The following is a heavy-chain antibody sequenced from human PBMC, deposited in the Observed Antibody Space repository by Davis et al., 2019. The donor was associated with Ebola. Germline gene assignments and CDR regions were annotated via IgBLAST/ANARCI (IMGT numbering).Heavy chain of an antibody. CDR3: ARRGYSGYHDY. V-gene: IGHV4-30-4*01. J-gene: IGHJ4*02. Sequence: SETLSLTCTVSGGSISGGDYYWSWIRQPPGKGLEWIGYIYYSGSTYYNPSLKSRITISVDTSKNQFSLKLNSETGADTAVYYCARRGYSGYHDYWGQGTLVTVSS. D-gene: IGHD5-12*01. CDR2: IYYSGST. CDR1: GGSISGGDYY.